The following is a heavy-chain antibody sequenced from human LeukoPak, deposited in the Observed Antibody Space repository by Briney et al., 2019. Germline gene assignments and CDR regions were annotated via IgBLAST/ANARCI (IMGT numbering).Heavy chain of an antibody. V-gene: IGHV1-18*01. Sequence: GSVKVSCKSSGYTFISYGINWVRQAPGQGLEWMGWISSYNSNTNYAQKLQGRVTMTTDTSTSTAYMELRSMRSDDTAVYYCARDEATIAVAGTLYFDLWGRGTLVTVSS. CDR3: ARDEATIAVAGTLYFDL. CDR1: GYTFISYG. D-gene: IGHD6-13*01. J-gene: IGHJ2*01. CDR2: ISSYNSNT.